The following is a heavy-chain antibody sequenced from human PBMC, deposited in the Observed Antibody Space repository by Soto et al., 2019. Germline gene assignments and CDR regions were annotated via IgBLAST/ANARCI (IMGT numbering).Heavy chain of an antibody. CDR2: INPNSGGT. CDR3: ARDRSFGYGCYCYGIDF. J-gene: IGHJ6*01. D-gene: IGHD5-18*01. CDR1: GYTFTGYY. V-gene: IGHV1-2*02. Sequence: ASVKVSCKASGYTFTGYYMRWVRQAPGQGLEWMGWINPNSGGTNYAQKFQDRVTMTRDTSISTAYMELSRLRSDETAVYYYARDRSFGYGCYCYGIDFWGQGTTVTV.